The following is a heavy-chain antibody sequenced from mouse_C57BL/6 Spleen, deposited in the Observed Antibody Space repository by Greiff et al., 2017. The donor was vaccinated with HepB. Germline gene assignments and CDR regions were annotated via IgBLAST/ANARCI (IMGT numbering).Heavy chain of an antibody. CDR2: IHPNSGST. V-gene: IGHV1-64*01. CDR3: ARSTMVRPPLDY. CDR1: GYTFTSYW. Sequence: QVQLQQSGAELVKPGASVKLSCKASGYTFTSYWMHWVKQRPGQGLEWIGMIHPNSGSTNYNEKFKSKATLTVDKSSSTAYMQLSSLTSEDSAVYYCARSTMVRPPLDYWGQGTTLTVSS. J-gene: IGHJ2*01. D-gene: IGHD2-1*01.